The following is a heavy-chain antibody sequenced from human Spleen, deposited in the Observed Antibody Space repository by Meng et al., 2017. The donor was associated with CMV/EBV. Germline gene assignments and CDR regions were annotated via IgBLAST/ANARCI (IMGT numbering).Heavy chain of an antibody. CDR2: IYHSGST. D-gene: IGHD6-25*01. CDR1: GGSISSSNW. J-gene: IGHJ4*02. CDR3: ARKRAAVTGRLDY. V-gene: IGHV4-4*02. Sequence: CAVSGGSISSSNWWSWVRQPPGKGLEWIGEIYHSGSTNYNPSLKSRVTISVDKSKNQFSLKLSSVTAADTAVYYCARKRAAVTGRLDYWGQGTLVTVSS.